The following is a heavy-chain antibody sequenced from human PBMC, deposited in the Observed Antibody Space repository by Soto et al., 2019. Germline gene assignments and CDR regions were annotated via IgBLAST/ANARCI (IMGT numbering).Heavy chain of an antibody. CDR1: GYTFTSYG. CDR2: ISAYNGNT. V-gene: IGHV1-18*01. CDR3: ARVFSIWSVAYYYYYMDV. J-gene: IGHJ6*03. Sequence: QVQLVQSGAEVKKPGASVKVSCKASGYTFTSYGISWVRQAPGQGLEWMGWISAYNGNTNYAQKLQGRVTMTTDTSTSTAYMELRSLRSDDTAVYYCARVFSIWSVAYYYYYMDVWGQGTPVTVSS. D-gene: IGHD2-21*01.